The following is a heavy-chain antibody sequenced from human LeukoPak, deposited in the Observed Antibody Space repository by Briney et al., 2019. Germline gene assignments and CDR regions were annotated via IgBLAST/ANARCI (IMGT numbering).Heavy chain of an antibody. CDR3: ARDRYYYDSSARYFDC. CDR2: IHTSGST. CDR1: GGSISSYY. J-gene: IGHJ4*02. Sequence: SETLSLTCTVSGGSISSYYWSWIRQPAGKGLEWIGRIHTSGSTNYSPSLKSRATMSVDTSKNQFSLKLSSVTAADTAVYYCARDRYYYDSSARYFDCWGQGTLVTVSS. D-gene: IGHD3-22*01. V-gene: IGHV4-4*07.